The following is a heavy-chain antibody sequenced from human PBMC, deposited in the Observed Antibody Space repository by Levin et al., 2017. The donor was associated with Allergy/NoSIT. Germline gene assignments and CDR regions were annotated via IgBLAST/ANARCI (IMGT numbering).Heavy chain of an antibody. CDR1: GGSISSSNW. Sequence: SETLSLTCAVSGGSISSSNWWSWVRQPPGKGLEWIGEIYHSGSTNYNPSLKSRVTISVDKSKNQFSLKLSSVTAADTAVYYCARGAYYYGSGWGFDIWGQGTMVTVSS. CDR2: IYHSGST. J-gene: IGHJ3*02. V-gene: IGHV4-4*02. CDR3: ARGAYYYGSGWGFDI. D-gene: IGHD3-10*01.